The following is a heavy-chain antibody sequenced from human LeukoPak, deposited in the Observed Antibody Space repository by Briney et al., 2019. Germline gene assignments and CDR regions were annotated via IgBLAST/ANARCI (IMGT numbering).Heavy chain of an antibody. CDR3: AREILQWSGGFDS. V-gene: IGHV4-30-2*01. D-gene: IGHD2-15*01. J-gene: IGHJ4*02. CDR1: GGSISSGGYY. Sequence: PSETLSLTRTVSGGSISSGGYYWSWIRQPPGKGLEWIGYIYHSGSTYYNPSLKSRVTISVDRSKNQFSLKLSSVTAADTAMYYCAREILQWSGGFDSWGQGTLVTVSS. CDR2: IYHSGST.